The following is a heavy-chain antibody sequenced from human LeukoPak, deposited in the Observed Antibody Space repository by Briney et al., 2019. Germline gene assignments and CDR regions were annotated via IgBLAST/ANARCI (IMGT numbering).Heavy chain of an antibody. J-gene: IGHJ6*02. CDR3: TRTYYGSGGLPPYYYGMDV. D-gene: IGHD3-10*01. CDR2: IHYSGST. V-gene: IGHV4-39*07. Sequence: PSETLSLTCTVSGGSISSSNYYWGWTRQFPGRGLEWIGSIHYSGSTYHNPSLKSRVTISLDTSKNQFSLQLSSVTAADTAVYYCTRTYYGSGGLPPYYYGMDVWGQGTPVTVSS. CDR1: GGSISSSNYY.